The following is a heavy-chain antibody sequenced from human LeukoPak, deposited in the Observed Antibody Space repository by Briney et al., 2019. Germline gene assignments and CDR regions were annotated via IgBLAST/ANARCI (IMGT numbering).Heavy chain of an antibody. V-gene: IGHV3-30-3*01. J-gene: IGHJ4*02. CDR3: ARKDRITGTKVFDY. Sequence: PGRPLRLSCAASGFTFSSYAMHWVRQAPGKGLEWVAVISYDGSNKYYADSVKGRFTISRDNSKNTLYLQMNSLRAEDTAVYYCARKDRITGTKVFDYWGQGTLVTVSS. CDR1: GFTFSSYA. CDR2: ISYDGSNK. D-gene: IGHD1-7*01.